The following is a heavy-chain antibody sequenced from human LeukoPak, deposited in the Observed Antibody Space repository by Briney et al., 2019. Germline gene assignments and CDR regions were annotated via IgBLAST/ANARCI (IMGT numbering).Heavy chain of an antibody. D-gene: IGHD6-13*01. CDR3: ARANSSSDAFDI. J-gene: IGHJ3*02. CDR1: GFTFSSYW. V-gene: IGHV3-66*01. Sequence: GGSLRLSCAASGFTFSSYWMSWVRQAPGKGLEWVSVIYSGGSTYYADSVKGRFTISRDNSKNTLYLQMNSLRAEDTAVYYCARANSSSDAFDIWGQGTMVTVSS. CDR2: IYSGGST.